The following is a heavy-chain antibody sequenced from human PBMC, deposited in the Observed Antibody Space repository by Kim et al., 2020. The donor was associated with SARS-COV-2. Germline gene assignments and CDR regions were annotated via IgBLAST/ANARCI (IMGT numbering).Heavy chain of an antibody. J-gene: IGHJ3*02. CDR1: GFTFSSYW. CDR2: INSDGSST. Sequence: GGSLRLYCAASGFTFSSYWMHWVRQAPGKGLVWVSRINSDGSSTSYADSVKGRFTISRDNAKNTLYLQMNSLRAEDTAVYYCAREGDWELLRAFDIWGQGTMVTVSS. CDR3: AREGDWELLRAFDI. V-gene: IGHV3-74*01. D-gene: IGHD1-26*01.